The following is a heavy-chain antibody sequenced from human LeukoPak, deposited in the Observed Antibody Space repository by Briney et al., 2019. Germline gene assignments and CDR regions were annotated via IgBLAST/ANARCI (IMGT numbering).Heavy chain of an antibody. CDR3: ATWAFYHGLDA. Sequence: GGSLRPSCTASGFTFGAYAMHWVRQVPGKGLEWVSLINKDGDATYYAASVNGRFTISRDNSKNSLYLQMNSLRSEDSALYYCATWAFYHGLDAWGRGSTVTVSS. CDR2: INKDGDAT. J-gene: IGHJ6*02. D-gene: IGHD1-26*01. CDR1: GFTFGAYA. V-gene: IGHV3-43*02.